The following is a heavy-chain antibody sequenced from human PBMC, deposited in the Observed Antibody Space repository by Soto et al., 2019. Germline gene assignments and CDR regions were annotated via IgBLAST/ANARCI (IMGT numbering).Heavy chain of an antibody. V-gene: IGHV3-23*01. CDR3: ATFRFCTSTSCYGREGGF. D-gene: IGHD2-2*01. J-gene: IGHJ4*02. CDR2: MSGSGGYT. Sequence: EVQLLESGGGLVQPGGSLRLSCAASGFTFSSYAMSWVRQAPGKGLEWVSTMSGSGGYTYYADSAEGRFAISRDNSKNTLYLQMADLRAEDTAVYYCATFRFCTSTSCYGREGGFWGQGTLVTVSS. CDR1: GFTFSSYA.